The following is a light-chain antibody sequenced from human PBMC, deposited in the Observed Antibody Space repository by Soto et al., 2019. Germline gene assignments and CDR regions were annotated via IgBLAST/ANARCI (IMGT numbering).Light chain of an antibody. Sequence: QSVLTQPASVSGSPGQSITISCTGTSSDVGGYNYVSWYQQHPDKAPKLMIYEVSNRPSGVSNRFSGSKSGNTASLTISGLQAEDEADYYCSSYTSSSTQVLGTGTKVTLL. V-gene: IGLV2-14*01. CDR3: SSYTSSSTQV. CDR2: EVS. CDR1: SSDVGGYNY. J-gene: IGLJ1*01.